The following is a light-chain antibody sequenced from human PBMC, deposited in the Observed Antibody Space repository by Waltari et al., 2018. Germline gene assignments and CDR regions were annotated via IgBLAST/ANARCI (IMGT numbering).Light chain of an antibody. Sequence: EIVMTQSPATLSVSPGERATLSCRASQSLTSNLAWYQQKPGQAPRPLISGASTRATCIPARFIGSGSGTEFTLTISSLQSEDFAVYYCQQYNNWPLTFGGGTKVEIK. CDR1: QSLTSN. CDR3: QQYNNWPLT. J-gene: IGKJ4*01. CDR2: GAS. V-gene: IGKV3-15*01.